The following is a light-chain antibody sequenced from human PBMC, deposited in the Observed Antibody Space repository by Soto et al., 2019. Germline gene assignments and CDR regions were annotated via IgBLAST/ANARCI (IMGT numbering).Light chain of an antibody. V-gene: IGKV3-15*01. CDR1: QSVSSN. Sequence: EIVMTQSPATLSVSPGERATLSCRASQSVSSNLAWYQQKPGQAPRLLIYGASTRATGIPARFSGSGSGTEFTLTISSLQSEDFAVYCCQQYNNWPPETFGQGTKLEIK. CDR3: QQYNNWPPET. CDR2: GAS. J-gene: IGKJ2*01.